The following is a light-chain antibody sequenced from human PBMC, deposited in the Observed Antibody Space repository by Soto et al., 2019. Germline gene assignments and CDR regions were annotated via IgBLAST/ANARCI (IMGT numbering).Light chain of an antibody. Sequence: SYELTQPPSVSVAPGQTARITCGGNNIGTKSVHWYQQKPGQAPVLVVYDESDRPSGIPERFSGSNSGNTATLTISRVEVGDEADYYCQVWDSSSDHLVVFGGGTKLTVL. CDR1: NIGTKS. CDR3: QVWDSSSDHLVV. V-gene: IGLV3-21*02. CDR2: DES. J-gene: IGLJ2*01.